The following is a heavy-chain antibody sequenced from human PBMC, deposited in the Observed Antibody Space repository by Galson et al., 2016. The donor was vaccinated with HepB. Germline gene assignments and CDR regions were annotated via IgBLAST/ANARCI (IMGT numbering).Heavy chain of an antibody. CDR2: ITHSGEIT. V-gene: IGHV3-23*01. CDR3: AKATGRTGPSEY. J-gene: IGHJ4*02. Sequence: SLRLSCAASGFTFSSYAMHWVRQAPGKGLEWVSTITHSGEITYCTDSVKGRFTISRDNSKNTLHLQMNSLRADDTAAYYCAKATGRTGPSEYWGQGTLVTVSS. CDR1: GFTFSSYA. D-gene: IGHD3/OR15-3a*01.